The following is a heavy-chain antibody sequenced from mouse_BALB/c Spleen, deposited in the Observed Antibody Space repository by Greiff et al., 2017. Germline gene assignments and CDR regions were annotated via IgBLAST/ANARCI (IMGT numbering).Heavy chain of an antibody. V-gene: IGHV5-12-2*01. J-gene: IGHJ4*01. CDR1: GFTFSSYT. CDR2: ISNGGGST. Sequence: DVQLVESGGGLVQPGGSLKLSCAASGFTFSSYTMSWVRQTPEKRLEWVAYISNGGGSTYYPDTVKGRFTISRDNAKNTLYLQMSSLKSEDTAMYYCARRDGYPYAMDYWGQGTSVTVSS. D-gene: IGHD2-3*01. CDR3: ARRDGYPYAMDY.